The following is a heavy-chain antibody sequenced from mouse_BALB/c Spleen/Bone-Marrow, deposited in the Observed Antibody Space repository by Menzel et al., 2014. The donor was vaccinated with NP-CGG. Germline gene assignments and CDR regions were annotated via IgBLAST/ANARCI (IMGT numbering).Heavy chain of an antibody. CDR2: INPDSSTI. Sequence: EVKLLESGGGLVQPGGSLKLSCAASGFDFXRYWMTWVRQAPGKGLEWIGEINPDSSTINYAPSLKDKFIISRDNAKNTLYLQMSKVRSEDTALYYCAKNYYYGYVAYWGQGTLVTVSA. V-gene: IGHV4-1*02. J-gene: IGHJ3*01. D-gene: IGHD1-2*01. CDR3: AKNYYYGYVAY. CDR1: GFDFXRYW.